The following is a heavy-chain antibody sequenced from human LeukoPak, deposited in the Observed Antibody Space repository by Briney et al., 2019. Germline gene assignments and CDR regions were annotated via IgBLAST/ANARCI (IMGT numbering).Heavy chain of an antibody. Sequence: GGSLRLSCAASGFTFSSYSMNWVRQAPGKGLEWVSAVSGSGTNTYYADSVKGRFTISRDNSKNTLFLQMNSLRAEDTAVYYCAKDDRYCSSTNCYFVYWGQGALVTVSS. CDR3: AKDDRYCSSTNCYFVY. D-gene: IGHD2-2*01. V-gene: IGHV3-23*01. CDR1: GFTFSSYS. J-gene: IGHJ4*02. CDR2: VSGSGTNT.